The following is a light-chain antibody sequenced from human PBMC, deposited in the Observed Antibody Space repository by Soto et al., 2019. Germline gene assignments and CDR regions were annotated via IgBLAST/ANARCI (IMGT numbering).Light chain of an antibody. CDR3: QQYNNWPLT. J-gene: IGKJ4*01. CDR2: GAS. CDR1: QSVSGN. V-gene: IGKV3-15*01. Sequence: EIVMTQSPATLSVSPGERATLSCRASQSVSGNLAWYQQKPGQAPRLLIYGASTKATGVPARFSGSGSVTEFTLTISSLQSEDFAVYYCQQYNNWPLTFGGGTKVDIK.